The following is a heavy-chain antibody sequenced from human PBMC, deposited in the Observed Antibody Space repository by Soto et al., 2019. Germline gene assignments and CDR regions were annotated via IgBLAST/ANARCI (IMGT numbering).Heavy chain of an antibody. V-gene: IGHV3-15*07. CDR2: ISTNLDGGTT. J-gene: IGHJ4*02. CDR3: TTDRLY. Sequence: EVQLVESGGGLVKPGGSLTLSCAASGFTFTNAAMNWVHQAPGKGLEWVGRISTNLDGGTTDYAAPVKGRFTVSRDDSQNTFYLQMNSLITEDTAVYYCTTDRLYWGQGTLVTVSS. CDR1: GFTFTNAA.